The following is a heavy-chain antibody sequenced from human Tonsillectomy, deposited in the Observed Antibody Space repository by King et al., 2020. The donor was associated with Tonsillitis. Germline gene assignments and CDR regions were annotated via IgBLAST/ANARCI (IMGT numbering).Heavy chain of an antibody. CDR1: GYTFTDYG. CDR3: AKTGGYNLNWFDP. V-gene: IGHV1-18*01. D-gene: IGHD1-1*01. Sequence: QVQLVESGAEVKKPGASVTVSCKSSGYTFTDYGISWVRQAPGQGLEYMGWISAYNGNTNYAQKLQGRVTMTTDASTGTAYMELRSLRSDDTAVYYCAKTGGYNLNWFDPWGQGTLVTVSS. J-gene: IGHJ5*02. CDR2: ISAYNGNT.